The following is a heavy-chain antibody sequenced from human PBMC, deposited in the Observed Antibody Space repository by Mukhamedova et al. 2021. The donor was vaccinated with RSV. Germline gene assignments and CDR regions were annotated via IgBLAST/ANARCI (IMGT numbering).Heavy chain of an antibody. CDR3: ARVAPSRRGYSYGRPYWYFDL. Sequence: IGYIYYSGSTNYNPSLKSRVTISVDTSKNQFSLKLSSVTAEDTAVYYCARVAPSRRGYSYGRPYWYFDLWGRGTLVTVSS. D-gene: IGHD5-18*01. J-gene: IGHJ2*01. CDR2: IYYSGST. V-gene: IGHV4-59*01.